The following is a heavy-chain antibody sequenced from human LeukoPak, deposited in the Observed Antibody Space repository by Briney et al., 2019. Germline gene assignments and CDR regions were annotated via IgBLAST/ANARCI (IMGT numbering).Heavy chain of an antibody. CDR1: GFTVNNNY. CDR2: IYSGGST. D-gene: IGHD6-19*01. CDR3: ARGASLYSSGWYYPY. V-gene: IGHV3-66*02. J-gene: IGHJ4*02. Sequence: PGGSLRLSCAVSGFTVNNNYMSWVRQAPGKGLEWVPVIYSGGSTYYADSVKGRFTISRDNSKSTLYLQMNSLKAEDTAVYYCARGASLYSSGWYYPYWGQGTLVTVSS.